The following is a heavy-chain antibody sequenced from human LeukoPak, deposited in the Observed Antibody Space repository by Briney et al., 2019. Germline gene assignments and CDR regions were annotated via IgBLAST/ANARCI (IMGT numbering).Heavy chain of an antibody. D-gene: IGHD6-19*01. CDR1: GFTFSNYA. CDR3: AKDLSSGWYPYYFDF. V-gene: IGHV3-23*01. Sequence: GGSLRLSCAASGFTFSNYAMNWVRQAPGKGLEWVSAISGSGAATFNADSVKGRFTISRDNSKNTLYLQMNRLRAEDTAVYYCAKDLSSGWYPYYFDFWGRGTLVTVSS. J-gene: IGHJ4*02. CDR2: ISGSGAAT.